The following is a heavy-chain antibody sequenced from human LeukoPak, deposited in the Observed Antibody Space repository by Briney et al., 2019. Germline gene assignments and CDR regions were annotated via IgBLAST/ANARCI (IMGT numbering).Heavy chain of an antibody. CDR1: EFTFRSYW. CDR2: IKEDGSEK. CDR3: ARRKYYSDSSGYYYVHYYYGLDV. J-gene: IGHJ6*02. V-gene: IGHV3-7*01. Sequence: PGGSLRLSCAASEFTFRSYWVSWARLAPGKGLEWVASIKEDGSEKFYVGSVKGRFTISRDNAKNSLFLQMNSLRAEDTAVYYCARRKYYSDSSGYYYVHYYYGLDVWGQGTTVIVSS. D-gene: IGHD3-22*01.